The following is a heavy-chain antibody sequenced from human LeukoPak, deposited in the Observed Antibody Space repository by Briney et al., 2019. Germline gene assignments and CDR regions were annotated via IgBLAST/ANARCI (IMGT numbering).Heavy chain of an antibody. Sequence: KASETLSLTCTVSGGSISSYYWSWIRQPAGKGLEWIGRIYTSGSTNYNPSLKSRVTISVDKSKNQFSLKLSSVTAADTPVYYCARAGGGGSYSGSYYFNYWGQGTLVTVSS. J-gene: IGHJ4*02. V-gene: IGHV4-4*07. D-gene: IGHD1-26*01. CDR3: ARAGGGGSYSGSYYFNY. CDR2: IYTSGST. CDR1: GGSISSYY.